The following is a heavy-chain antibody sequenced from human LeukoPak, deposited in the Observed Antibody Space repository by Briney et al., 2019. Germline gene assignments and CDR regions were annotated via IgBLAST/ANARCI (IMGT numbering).Heavy chain of an antibody. CDR3: ARVSGYDWESFYDY. J-gene: IGHJ4*02. CDR1: GGSISSSSYY. CDR2: IYYSGST. D-gene: IGHD5-12*01. V-gene: IGHV4-39*07. Sequence: SETLSLTCTVSGGSISSSSYYWGWIRQPPGKGLEWIGSIYYSGSTNYNPSLKSRVTISVDTSKNQFSLKLSSVTAADTAVYYCARVSGYDWESFYDYWGQGTLVTVSS.